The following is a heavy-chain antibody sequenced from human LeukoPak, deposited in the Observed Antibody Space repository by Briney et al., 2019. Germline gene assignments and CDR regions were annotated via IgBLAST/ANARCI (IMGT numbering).Heavy chain of an antibody. J-gene: IGHJ4*02. V-gene: IGHV3-74*01. D-gene: IGHD3-3*01. CDR1: GFDFSSNW. Sequence: GGYLRLSCAASGFDFSSNWMHWVRHAPGQGLVWVSRIKGDGISTNYADSVKGRFTISRDIAKNTLYLQMNSLRAEDTGVYYCAKDHYWSIDYWGRGTLVTVSS. CDR2: IKGDGIST. CDR3: AKDHYWSIDY.